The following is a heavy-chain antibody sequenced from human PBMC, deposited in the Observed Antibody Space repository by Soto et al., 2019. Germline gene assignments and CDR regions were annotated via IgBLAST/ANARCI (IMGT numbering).Heavy chain of an antibody. Sequence: EVKLVESGGGLVQPGRSLRLSCAASGFSFHDYVMHWVRQAPGKGLEWVSGISYNSRVIDYADSVKGRFTISRDNAENSLYLQLNSLTPEDTALYCCVTTNSDSFSEGFNLWGQGTMVTVSS. CDR1: GFSFHDYV. CDR3: VTTNSDSFSEGFNL. CDR2: ISYNSRVI. D-gene: IGHD1-26*01. V-gene: IGHV3-9*01. J-gene: IGHJ3*01.